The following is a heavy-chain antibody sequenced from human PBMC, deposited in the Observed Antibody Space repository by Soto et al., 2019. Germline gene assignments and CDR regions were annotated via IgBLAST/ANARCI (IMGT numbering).Heavy chain of an antibody. CDR3: ARDPSPYTSGGYAIDF. D-gene: IGHD6-19*01. CDR2: ISYDGTNK. J-gene: IGHJ4*01. Sequence: GGSLRLSCAASGFMFSAYAMLWVRQAPGKGLEWVAAISYDGTNKYYADSIKGRFTISRDNSANTLFLQVNSLRREDTAMYYCARDPSPYTSGGYAIDFWGHGTLVTVSS. V-gene: IGHV3-30*04. CDR1: GFMFSAYA.